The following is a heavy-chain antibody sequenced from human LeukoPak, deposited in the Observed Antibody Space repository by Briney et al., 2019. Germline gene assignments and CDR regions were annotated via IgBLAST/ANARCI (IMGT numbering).Heavy chain of an antibody. CDR1: GYTFTGYY. CDR2: INPNSGGT. V-gene: IGHV1-2*02. J-gene: IGHJ5*02. Sequence: ASVEVSCKASGYTFTGYYMHWVRQAPGQGLEWMGWINPNSGGTNYAQKFQGRVTMTRDTSISTAYMELSRLRSDDTAVYYCAREDSSGTSGWFDPWGQGTLVTVSS. D-gene: IGHD3-22*01. CDR3: AREDSSGTSGWFDP.